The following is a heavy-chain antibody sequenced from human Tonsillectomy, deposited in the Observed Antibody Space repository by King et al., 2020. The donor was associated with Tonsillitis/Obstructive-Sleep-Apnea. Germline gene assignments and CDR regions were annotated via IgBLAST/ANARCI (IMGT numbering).Heavy chain of an antibody. CDR1: GGTLSSYA. CDR2: SIPIFGTA. V-gene: IGHV1-69*01. D-gene: IGHD3-10*01. CDR3: ARGYYYGSGSYLYYFDY. J-gene: IGHJ4*02. Sequence: QLVQSGAEVKKPGSSVKVSCKASGGTLSSYAISWVRQAPGQGLEWMGGSIPIFGTANYAQKFQGRVTITADESTSTAYMELSSLRSEDTAVYYCARGYYYGSGSYLYYFDYWGQGTLVTVSS.